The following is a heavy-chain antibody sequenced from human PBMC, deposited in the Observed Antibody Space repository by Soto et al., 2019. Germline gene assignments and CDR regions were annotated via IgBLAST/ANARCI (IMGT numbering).Heavy chain of an antibody. CDR2: ISYDGSNK. D-gene: IGHD3-9*01. CDR1: GFTISSYA. Sequence: GVSLRLSCAAAGFTISSYAMHWVSQAPGKGLEWVAVISYDGSNKYYADSVKGRFTISRDNSKNTLYLQMNSLRAEDTAVYYCARENYDILTPLDYWGQGTLVTVSS. V-gene: IGHV3-30-3*01. CDR3: ARENYDILTPLDY. J-gene: IGHJ4*02.